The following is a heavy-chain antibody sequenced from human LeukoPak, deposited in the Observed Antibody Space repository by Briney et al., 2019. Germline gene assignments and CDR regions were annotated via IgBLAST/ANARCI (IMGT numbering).Heavy chain of an antibody. CDR1: GYSFTSYW. Sequence: GESLKISCKGSGYSFTSYWIGWVRQMPGKGLEWMGIIYPGDSDTRYSPSFQGQVTISDDKSISTAYLQWSSLKASDTAMYYCATQRGRYFTVAPRNAFDIWGQGTMVTVSS. J-gene: IGHJ3*02. CDR3: ATQRGRYFTVAPRNAFDI. D-gene: IGHD3-16*01. CDR2: IYPGDSDT. V-gene: IGHV5-51*01.